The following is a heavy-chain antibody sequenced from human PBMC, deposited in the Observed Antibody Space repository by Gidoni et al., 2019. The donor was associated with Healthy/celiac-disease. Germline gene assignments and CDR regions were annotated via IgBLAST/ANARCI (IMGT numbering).Heavy chain of an antibody. D-gene: IGHD3-16*01. CDR2: INAGNGNT. Sequence: QVQLVQAGAEVKKPGASGKVSCKAPGYTFTSYAMHWVRQAPGQRLEWMGWINAGNGNTKYSQKFQGRVTITRDSSASTAYMELSSLRSEDTAVYYCARMGYYYYMDVWGKGTTVTVSS. V-gene: IGHV1-3*01. CDR1: GYTFTSYA. J-gene: IGHJ6*03. CDR3: ARMGYYYYMDV.